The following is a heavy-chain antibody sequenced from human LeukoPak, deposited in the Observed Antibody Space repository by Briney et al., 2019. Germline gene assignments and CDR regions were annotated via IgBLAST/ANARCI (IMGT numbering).Heavy chain of an antibody. CDR1: GGTFSSYA. Sequence: SVKVSCKASGGTFSSYANRWVRQAPGQGLEWMGGIIPIFGTSNYAQKFQGRVTITTDESTSTAYMELSSLRSEDTAVYYCARPNASGYSYGYDYWGQGTLVTVSS. CDR3: ARPNASGYSYGYDY. CDR2: IIPIFGTS. V-gene: IGHV1-69*05. D-gene: IGHD5-18*01. J-gene: IGHJ4*02.